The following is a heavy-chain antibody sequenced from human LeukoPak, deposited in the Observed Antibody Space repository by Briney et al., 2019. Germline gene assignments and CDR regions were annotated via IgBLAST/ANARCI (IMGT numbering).Heavy chain of an antibody. CDR2: INTDGSVT. D-gene: IGHD3-16*01. CDR3: ARWTYASDGSGY. CDR1: GFTFSTYR. J-gene: IGHJ4*02. V-gene: IGHV3-74*01. Sequence: PGGSLRLSCAASGFTFSTYRMHWVRRAPGKGLVWVSQINTDGSVTTYADSVKGRFTISRDNAKNTLYLQMNSLRAEDTAVYYCARWTYASDGSGYWGQGTLVTVSS.